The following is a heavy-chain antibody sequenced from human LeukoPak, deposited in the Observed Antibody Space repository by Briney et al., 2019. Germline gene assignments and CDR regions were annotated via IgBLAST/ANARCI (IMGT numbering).Heavy chain of an antibody. Sequence: SETLSLTCAVYGGSFSGYYWSWIRQPPGKGLEWIGEINHSGSTNYNPSLKSRVTISVDTSKNQFSLKLSSVTAADTAVYYCARYDSSGYGHFQHWGQGTLVTASS. CDR3: ARYDSSGYGHFQH. J-gene: IGHJ1*01. V-gene: IGHV4-34*01. D-gene: IGHD3-22*01. CDR1: GGSFSGYY. CDR2: INHSGST.